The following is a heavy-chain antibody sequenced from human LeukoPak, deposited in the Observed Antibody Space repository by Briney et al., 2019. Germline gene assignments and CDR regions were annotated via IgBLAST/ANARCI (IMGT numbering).Heavy chain of an antibody. V-gene: IGHV3-7*01. Sequence: PGRSLRLSCAASGFTFSTYWMNWVRQAPGKGLERVGTISPDGSDKYYVDSVKCRFTISRDNAKTSLYLQINSLRADDTALYFCARGIVVVVGASDHFDYWGQGTLITVSS. J-gene: IGHJ4*02. D-gene: IGHD2-15*01. CDR2: ISPDGSDK. CDR3: ARGIVVVVGASDHFDY. CDR1: GFTFSTYW.